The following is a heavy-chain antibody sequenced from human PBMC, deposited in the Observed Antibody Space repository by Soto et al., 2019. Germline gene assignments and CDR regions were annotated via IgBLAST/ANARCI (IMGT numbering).Heavy chain of an antibody. CDR1: GGSISSSSYY. J-gene: IGHJ4*02. V-gene: IGHV4-39*01. CDR3: ARHQEAIEY. CDR2: IYYSGST. Sequence: PSETLSLTCTVSGGSISSSSYYWGWIRQPPGKGLEWIGSIYYSGSTYYNPSLKSRVTISVDTSKNQFSLKLSSVTAADTAVYYCARHQEAIEYWGQGTLVTVSS. D-gene: IGHD5-12*01.